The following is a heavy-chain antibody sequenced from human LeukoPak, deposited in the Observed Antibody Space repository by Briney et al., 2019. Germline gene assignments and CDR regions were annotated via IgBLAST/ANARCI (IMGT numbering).Heavy chain of an antibody. CDR3: ARSVRIAAAGPFGY. J-gene: IGHJ4*02. CDR1: GDSVSSNSAL. Sequence: SQTLSLTCAISGDSVSSNSALWNWIRQSPSRGLEWLERTYYRSNWYNEYAVYVKSRITINPDTSNNQFSLQMNSVTPEDTAVYYCARSVRIAAAGPFGYWGQGTLVTVST. D-gene: IGHD6-13*01. CDR2: TYYRSNWYN. V-gene: IGHV6-1*01.